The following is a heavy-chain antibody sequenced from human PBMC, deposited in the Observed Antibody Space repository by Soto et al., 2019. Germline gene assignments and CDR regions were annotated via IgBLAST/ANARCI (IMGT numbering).Heavy chain of an antibody. CDR2: ISGSGGST. CDR3: AKDALWNSWGYYHRDRLAF. J-gene: IGHJ6*03. CDR1: GFTFSSYA. D-gene: IGHD1-26*01. V-gene: IGHV3-23*01. Sequence: GGSLRLSCAASGFTFSSYAMSWVRQAPGRGLEWVSGISGSGGSTYYADSVKGRFTISRDNSKNTLYLQMNSLRAEDTAVYYCAKDALWNSWGYYHRDRLAFWAKGTTVP.